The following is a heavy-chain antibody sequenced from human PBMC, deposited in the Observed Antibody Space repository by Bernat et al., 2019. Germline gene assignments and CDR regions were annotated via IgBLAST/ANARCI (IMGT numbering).Heavy chain of an antibody. CDR2: ISYDGSNK. CDR3: AKDREAVAGTPTLYFDC. V-gene: IGHV3-30*18. Sequence: QVQLVESGGGVVQPGRSLRLSCAASGFTFSNYGMHWVRQAPGKGLEWVAVISYDGSNKYYADSVKGRFTISRDDSKNTQYLQMNSLRAEDTAVYYCAKDREAVAGTPTLYFDCWGQGTLVTGSS. J-gene: IGHJ4*02. CDR1: GFTFSNYG. D-gene: IGHD6-19*01.